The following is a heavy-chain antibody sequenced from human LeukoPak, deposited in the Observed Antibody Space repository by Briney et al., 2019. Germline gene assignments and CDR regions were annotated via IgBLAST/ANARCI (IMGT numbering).Heavy chain of an antibody. Sequence: ASVKVSCKASGYTFTSYYMHWVRQAPGQGLEWMGIINPSGGSTSYAQKFQGRVTVTRDTSTSTVYMELSSLRSEDTAVYYCARAMLVVAATGDFDYWGQGTLVTVSS. CDR1: GYTFTSYY. CDR2: INPSGGST. CDR3: ARAMLVVAATGDFDY. D-gene: IGHD2-15*01. J-gene: IGHJ4*02. V-gene: IGHV1-46*01.